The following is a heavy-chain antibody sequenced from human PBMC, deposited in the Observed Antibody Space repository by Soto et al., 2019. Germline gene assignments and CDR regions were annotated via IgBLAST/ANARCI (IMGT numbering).Heavy chain of an antibody. CDR3: TTDSPITIFGVVLGYYYMDV. D-gene: IGHD3-3*01. Sequence: GAPRLSPAAPRFPLSKARVWPVPHAPGKGGGGGGRIKSKTDGGTTDYAAPVKGRFTISRDDSKNTLYLQMNSLKTEDTAVYYCTTDSPITIFGVVLGYYYMDVWGKGTTVTVSS. V-gene: IGHV3-15*01. J-gene: IGHJ6*03. CDR1: RFPLSKAR. CDR2: IKSKTDGGTT.